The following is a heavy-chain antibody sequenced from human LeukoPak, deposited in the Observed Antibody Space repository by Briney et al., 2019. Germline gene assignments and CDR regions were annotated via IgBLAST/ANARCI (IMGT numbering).Heavy chain of an antibody. V-gene: IGHV4-59*08. D-gene: IGHD5-18*01. CDR1: GGSISSYY. Sequence: PSETLSLTCTVSGGSISSYYWSWIRQPPGKGLEWIGYIYYSGSTNYNPSLKSRVTISVDTSKNQFSLKLSSVTAADTAVYYCARLMGYSYGTFDYWGQGTLVTVSS. CDR2: IYYSGST. CDR3: ARLMGYSYGTFDY. J-gene: IGHJ4*02.